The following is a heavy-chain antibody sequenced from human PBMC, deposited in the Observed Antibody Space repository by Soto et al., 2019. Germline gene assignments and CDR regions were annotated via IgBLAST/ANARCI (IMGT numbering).Heavy chain of an antibody. V-gene: IGHV1-2*02. J-gene: IGHJ6*02. Sequence: ASVKVSCKASGYTFTGYYVHWVRQAPGQGLEWMGWINPNSGDTYLAQRFQGRVTMNRDASIGTAYMELRGLTSDDTAEYYCAKGGAIVAAGTRVYLYNAMDVWGQGTTVTVAS. CDR1: GYTFTGYY. CDR3: AKGGAIVAAGTRVYLYNAMDV. CDR2: INPNSGDT. D-gene: IGHD1-26*01.